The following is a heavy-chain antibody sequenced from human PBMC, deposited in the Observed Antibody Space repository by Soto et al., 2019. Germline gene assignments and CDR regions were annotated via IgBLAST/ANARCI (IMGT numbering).Heavy chain of an antibody. CDR2: TYYRSKWYN. Sequence: SQTLSLTCAISGDSVSSNSAAWNWIRQSPSRGLEWLGRTYYRSKWYNDYAVSVKSRITINPDTSKNQFSLQLNSVTPEDTAVYYCARDGQQWLVKGYYFDYWGQGTLVTVSS. D-gene: IGHD6-19*01. CDR1: GDSVSSNSAA. J-gene: IGHJ4*02. CDR3: ARDGQQWLVKGYYFDY. V-gene: IGHV6-1*01.